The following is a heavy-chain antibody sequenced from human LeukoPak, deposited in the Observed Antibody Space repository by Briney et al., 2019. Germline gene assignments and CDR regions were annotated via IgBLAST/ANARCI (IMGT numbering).Heavy chain of an antibody. Sequence: GGSLRLSCAASGFTFSSHAMNWVRQAPGKGLEWVSGISGSGGSTYYADSVKGRFTISRDNSKNSMYLQMNSLRAEDTALYFCARDSHYYDSSGFPHDVFDIWGQGTMVTVSS. D-gene: IGHD3-22*01. J-gene: IGHJ3*02. V-gene: IGHV3-23*01. CDR1: GFTFSSHA. CDR2: ISGSGGST. CDR3: ARDSHYYDSSGFPHDVFDI.